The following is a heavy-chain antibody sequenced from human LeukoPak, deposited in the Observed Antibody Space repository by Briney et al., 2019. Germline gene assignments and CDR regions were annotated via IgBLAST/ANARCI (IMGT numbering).Heavy chain of an antibody. CDR1: GFTFSSYA. D-gene: IGHD2-2*01. V-gene: IGHV3-23*01. CDR3: AKGPHSRDSSTTGTLDW. J-gene: IGHJ4*02. Sequence: GGSLRLSCAASGFTFSSYAMSWVRQAPGKGLEWVSAISGSGGSTYYADSVKGRVTISRDNSKNTLYLQMNSLRAQDTAVYYCAKGPHSRDSSTTGTLDWWGQGPLVTVSP. CDR2: ISGSGGST.